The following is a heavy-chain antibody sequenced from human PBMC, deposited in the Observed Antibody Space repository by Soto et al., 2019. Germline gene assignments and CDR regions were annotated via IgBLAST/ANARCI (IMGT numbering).Heavy chain of an antibody. CDR1: GFTFSDYY. Sequence: QVQLVESGGGLVKPGGSLRRSCAASGFTFSDYYMSWVRRAPGKGLEWVSYINSSSTYTNYADSVKGRFTISRDNAKNSLYLQMNSLRAEDTAVYYCSRIIAAAGGRRYFDLWGRGTLVIVSS. CDR3: SRIIAAAGGRRYFDL. J-gene: IGHJ2*01. V-gene: IGHV3-11*05. CDR2: INSSSTYT. D-gene: IGHD6-13*01.